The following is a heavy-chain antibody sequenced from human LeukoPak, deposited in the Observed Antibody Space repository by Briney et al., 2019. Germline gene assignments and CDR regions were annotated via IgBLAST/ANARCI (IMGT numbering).Heavy chain of an antibody. CDR2: IDPNSGDT. Sequence: ASVKVSCKASGYTFTGYYMHWVRQAPGQGLEWMGWIDPNSGDTKYSQKFQGRVTMTRDTSISTAYMELSRLRSDDTAVYYCATQRGSYLWGTDFDYWGQGTLVTVSS. J-gene: IGHJ4*02. CDR1: GYTFTGYY. D-gene: IGHD3-16*01. CDR3: ATQRGSYLWGTDFDY. V-gene: IGHV1-2*02.